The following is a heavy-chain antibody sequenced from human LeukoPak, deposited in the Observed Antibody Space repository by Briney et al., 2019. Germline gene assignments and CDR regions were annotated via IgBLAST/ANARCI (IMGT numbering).Heavy chain of an antibody. D-gene: IGHD3-10*01. CDR1: GFTFSNYD. CDR3: AREKYYYGSVVDY. J-gene: IGHJ4*02. CDR2: ISGGGST. Sequence: TGGTLRLSCAASGFTFSNYDFSWVRQAPGKGLEWVSAISGGGSTYYADSVKGRFTISRDNAKNSLYLQMNSLRVEDTAVYYCAREKYYYGSVVDYWGQGTLVTVSS. V-gene: IGHV3-69-1*01.